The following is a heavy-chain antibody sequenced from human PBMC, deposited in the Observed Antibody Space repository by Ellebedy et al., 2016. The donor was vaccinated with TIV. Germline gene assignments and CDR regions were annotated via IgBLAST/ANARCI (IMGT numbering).Heavy chain of an antibody. V-gene: IGHV1-18*01. CDR1: GYTFTSYG. CDR3: ARADLTLAGTTDNWFDP. D-gene: IGHD1-1*01. J-gene: IGHJ5*02. Sequence: ASVKVSXXASGYTFTSYGISWVRQAPGQGLEWMGWISAYNGNTNYAQKLQGRVTMTTDTSTSTAYMELRSLRSDDTAVYYCARADLTLAGTTDNWFDPWGQGTLVTVSS. CDR2: ISAYNGNT.